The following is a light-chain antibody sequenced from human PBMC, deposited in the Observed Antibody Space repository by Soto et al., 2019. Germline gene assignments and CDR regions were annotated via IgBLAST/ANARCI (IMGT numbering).Light chain of an antibody. J-gene: IGKJ5*01. V-gene: IGKV1-5*01. Sequence: DIQMTHSPSTLSASVVDRVTITCGASQSISSWLAWYQQKPGKAPKLLIYDASSLESGVPSRFSGSGSGTEFTLTISSLQPDDFATYYCQQYNSYSITFGQGTRLEIK. CDR1: QSISSW. CDR2: DAS. CDR3: QQYNSYSIT.